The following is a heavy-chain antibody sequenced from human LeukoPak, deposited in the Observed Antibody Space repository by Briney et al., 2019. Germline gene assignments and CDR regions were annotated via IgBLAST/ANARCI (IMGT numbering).Heavy chain of an antibody. CDR3: ANTLRLIAAAAADY. J-gene: IGHJ4*02. CDR2: ISGSGGST. V-gene: IGHV3-23*01. D-gene: IGHD6-13*01. Sequence: GGSLRLSCAASGFTFSSYAMSWVRQAPGKGLEWVSAISGSGGSTYYAAPVKGRFTISRDNSKNTLYLQMNSLRAEDTAVYYCANTLRLIAAAAADYWGQGTLVTVSS. CDR1: GFTFSSYA.